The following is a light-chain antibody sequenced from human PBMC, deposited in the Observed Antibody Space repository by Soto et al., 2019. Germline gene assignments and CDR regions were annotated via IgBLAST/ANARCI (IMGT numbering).Light chain of an antibody. CDR3: QQLNTYPLFT. CDR1: QDISRY. V-gene: IGKV1-9*01. CDR2: AAS. Sequence: DIQLTQSPSFLSASVGDRVTITCRASQDISRYLAWYQQKAGKAPKLLIYAASNLQKGVPSRFSGSGSGTEFTLTISSLQPDDFATYYCQQLNTYPLFTFGPGTEVDI. J-gene: IGKJ3*01.